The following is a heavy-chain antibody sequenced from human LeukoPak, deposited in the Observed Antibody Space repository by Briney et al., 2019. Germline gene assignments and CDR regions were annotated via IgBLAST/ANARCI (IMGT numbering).Heavy chain of an antibody. D-gene: IGHD4-17*01. CDR1: GFTVSTHA. V-gene: IGHV3-30-3*01. Sequence: GGSLRLSCAASGFTVSTHAMHWVRQAPAKGLEWVALISSGGTNKHYADSVKGRFIISRDISKNTLYLQMNSLRAEDTAVYYCAKDPYGDYHKEYYFDYWGQGTLVTVSS. CDR2: ISSGGTNK. J-gene: IGHJ4*02. CDR3: AKDPYGDYHKEYYFDY.